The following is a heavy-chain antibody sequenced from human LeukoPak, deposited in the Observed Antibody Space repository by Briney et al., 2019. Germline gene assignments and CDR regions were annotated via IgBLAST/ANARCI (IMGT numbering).Heavy chain of an antibody. Sequence: GGSLRLSCAASGFTLSSNYMTWVRQAPGTGLEWFSVIYSGGSTYYADSVKGRFTISRDNSKNTLYLQMNSLRAEDTAIYYCAKGDNWFDPWGQGTLVTVSS. J-gene: IGHJ5*02. V-gene: IGHV3-53*01. CDR2: IYSGGST. CDR3: AKGDNWFDP. CDR1: GFTLSSNY.